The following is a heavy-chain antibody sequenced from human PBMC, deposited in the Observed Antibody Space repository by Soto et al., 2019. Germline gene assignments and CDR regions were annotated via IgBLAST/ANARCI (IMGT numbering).Heavy chain of an antibody. Sequence: PSETLSLTCAVYGGSFSGYYWSWIRQPPGKGLEWIGEINHSGSTNYNPSLKSRVTISVDTSKNQFSLKLSSVTAADTAVYYCARGITIFGVVPYYFDYWGQGTLVTVSS. D-gene: IGHD3-3*01. CDR3: ARGITIFGVVPYYFDY. J-gene: IGHJ4*02. V-gene: IGHV4-34*01. CDR2: INHSGST. CDR1: GGSFSGYY.